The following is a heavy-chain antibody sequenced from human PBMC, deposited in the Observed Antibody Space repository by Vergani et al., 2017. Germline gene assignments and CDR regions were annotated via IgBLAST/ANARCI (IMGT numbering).Heavy chain of an antibody. CDR2: IHYSENT. D-gene: IGHD5-24*01. CDR1: FDSIRNLY. Sequence: QVQLQESGPGLVKSSETLSLTCSVSFDSIRNLYCNWIRQPPGKGLEWIGSIHYSENTNYNPSLKTRVTISVDTSKNQFSLTLTSVTAADTAVYYCARSRLERWLHLGYFDYWGQGTLVTVSS. J-gene: IGHJ4*02. V-gene: IGHV4-59*11. CDR3: ARSRLERWLHLGYFDY.